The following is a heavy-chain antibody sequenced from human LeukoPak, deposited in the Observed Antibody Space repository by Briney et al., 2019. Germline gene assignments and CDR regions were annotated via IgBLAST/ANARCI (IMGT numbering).Heavy chain of an antibody. J-gene: IGHJ2*01. D-gene: IGHD3-9*01. Sequence: PGGSLRLSCAASGFTFSSYWMSWVRQAPGKGLEWVANIKQDGSEKYYVDSVKGRFTISRDNAKNSLYLQMNSLRAEETAVYCCASAYTYYDILTGYPYWYFDLWGRGTLVTVYS. V-gene: IGHV3-7*01. CDR3: ASAYTYYDILTGYPYWYFDL. CDR1: GFTFSSYW. CDR2: IKQDGSEK.